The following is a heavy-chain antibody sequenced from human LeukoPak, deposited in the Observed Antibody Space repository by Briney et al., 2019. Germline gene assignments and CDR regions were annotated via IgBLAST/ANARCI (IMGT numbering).Heavy chain of an antibody. J-gene: IGHJ6*02. V-gene: IGHV1-69*04. Sequence: SVKVSCKASGGTFSSYAISWVRQAPGQGLEWTGRIIPILGIANYAQKFQGRVTITADKSTSTAYMELSSLRSEDTAVYYCAIVRYFGILMDVWGQGTTVTVSS. CDR2: IIPILGIA. D-gene: IGHD3-9*01. CDR1: GGTFSSYA. CDR3: AIVRYFGILMDV.